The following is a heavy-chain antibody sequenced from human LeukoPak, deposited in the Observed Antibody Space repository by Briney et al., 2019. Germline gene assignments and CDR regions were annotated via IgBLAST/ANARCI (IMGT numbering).Heavy chain of an antibody. CDR3: ARGLLRTQGY. D-gene: IGHD2/OR15-2a*01. Sequence: PGGSLRLSCVASGFTFSSYSMNWVRQAPGKGLEWVSSISSSSSYIYYADSVKGRFTISRDNAKNSLYLQMNSLRAEDTAVYYCARGLLRTQGYWGQGTLVTVSS. V-gene: IGHV3-21*01. CDR1: GFTFSSYS. J-gene: IGHJ4*02. CDR2: ISSSSSYI.